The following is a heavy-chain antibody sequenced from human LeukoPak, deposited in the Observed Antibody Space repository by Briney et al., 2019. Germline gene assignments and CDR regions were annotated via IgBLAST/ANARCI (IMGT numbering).Heavy chain of an antibody. Sequence: SETLSLTCTVSGGSISSGGYYWSWIRQPPGKGLEWIGYIYHSGSTYYNPSLKSRVTISVDRSKNQFSLRLTSVTAADTAVYYCARDFPEVTFAFDNWGRGTLVTVSS. V-gene: IGHV4-30-2*01. CDR2: IYHSGST. CDR3: ARDFPEVTFAFDN. D-gene: IGHD3-16*01. J-gene: IGHJ4*02. CDR1: GGSISSGGYY.